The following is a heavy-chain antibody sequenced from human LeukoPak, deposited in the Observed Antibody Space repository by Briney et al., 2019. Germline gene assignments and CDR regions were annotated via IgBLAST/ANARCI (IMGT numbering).Heavy chain of an antibody. CDR3: ARGQKVSVVAATPFDF. CDR1: GGSFSGYY. V-gene: IGHV4-34*01. CDR2: INHGGST. Sequence: PSETLCLTCAVYGGSFSGYYWSWIRQPPGKGLEWIGEINHGGSTSYNPSLKSRVTISVDTSKNQFSLKLSSVTAADTAVYYCARGQKVSVVAATPFDFWGQGTLVTVSS. D-gene: IGHD2-15*01. J-gene: IGHJ4*02.